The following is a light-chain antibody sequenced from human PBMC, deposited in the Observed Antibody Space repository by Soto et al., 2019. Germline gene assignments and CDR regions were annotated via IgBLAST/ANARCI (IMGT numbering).Light chain of an antibody. Sequence: DIQMTQSPSTLSASVGDRVTITCRASQSISSWLAWYQQKPGKAPNLLIYKASSLESGVPSRFSGSGSGTEFTLPISSLQPDDFATYYCQQNNSYPLTFGGGTKVEIK. CDR1: QSISSW. J-gene: IGKJ4*01. CDR2: KAS. CDR3: QQNNSYPLT. V-gene: IGKV1-5*03.